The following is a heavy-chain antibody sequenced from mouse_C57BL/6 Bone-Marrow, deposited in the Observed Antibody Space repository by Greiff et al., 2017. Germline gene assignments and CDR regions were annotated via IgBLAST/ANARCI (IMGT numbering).Heavy chain of an antibody. J-gene: IGHJ2*01. Sequence: VQLQQSGAELVRPGTSVKVSCKASGYAFTNYLIEWVKQRPGQGLEWIGVINPGSGGTNYNEKFKGKATLTADKSSSTAYMQLSSLTSEDSAVYFCARRGSSSGYEDYWGQGTTLTVSS. CDR3: ARRGSSSGYEDY. CDR2: INPGSGGT. CDR1: GYAFTNYL. D-gene: IGHD3-2*02. V-gene: IGHV1-54*01.